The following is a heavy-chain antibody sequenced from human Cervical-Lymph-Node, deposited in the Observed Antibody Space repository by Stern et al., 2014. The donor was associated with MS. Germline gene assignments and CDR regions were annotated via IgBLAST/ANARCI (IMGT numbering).Heavy chain of an antibody. D-gene: IGHD4-17*01. J-gene: IGHJ4*02. CDR2: ITPDGGRA. Sequence: VQLVESGAEVKKPGASVKLSCPASGDTFSTYSIHWVRQAPGQGLVWMGMITPDGGRATFAQDFRDSFAMTRDTTTSTVDTQMSGLRSEDATVYYCARPLPYANWGQGTLVTVSS. CDR1: GDTFSTYS. V-gene: IGHV1-46*01. CDR3: ARPLPYAN.